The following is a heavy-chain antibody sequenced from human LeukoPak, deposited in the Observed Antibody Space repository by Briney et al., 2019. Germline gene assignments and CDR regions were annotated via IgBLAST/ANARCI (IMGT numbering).Heavy chain of an antibody. J-gene: IGHJ4*02. Sequence: RASETRCFTCSVSGGSITSSIYYWGWIRQPPGKGLEWIGEINHIGSTNYNPSLKSRVTISVDTSNNPFSLKLSSVPAADTAVYYCARAKYYYDSSGLGYYFDYWGQGTLVTVSS. D-gene: IGHD3-22*01. V-gene: IGHV4-39*07. CDR1: GGSITSSIYY. CDR3: ARAKYYYDSSGLGYYFDY. CDR2: INHIGST.